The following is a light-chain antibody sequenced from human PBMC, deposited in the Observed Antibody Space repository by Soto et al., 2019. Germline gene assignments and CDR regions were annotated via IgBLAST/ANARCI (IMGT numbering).Light chain of an antibody. CDR3: QQYGWT. V-gene: IGKV1-5*01. CDR2: DAS. J-gene: IGKJ1*01. Sequence: DIQMTQSPSTLSASVGDRVTITCRAGQSISSWLAWYQQKPGKAPKLLIYDASSLESGVPSRFSGSGSGTEFTLTISSLQPDDFATHYCQQYGWTFGQGTKVEIK. CDR1: QSISSW.